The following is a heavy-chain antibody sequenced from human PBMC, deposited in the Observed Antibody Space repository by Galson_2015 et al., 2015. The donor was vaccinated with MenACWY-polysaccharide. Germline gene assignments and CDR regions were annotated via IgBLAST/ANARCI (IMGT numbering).Heavy chain of an antibody. Sequence: SLRLSCAASGFTFSNYAMSWVRQAPGKGLEWVSTIGGSGSNTHYADSVKGRFTISRDNSKNTLYLQMNSLRAEDTALYYCARGYSAYDWGQGTLVTVSA. V-gene: IGHV3-23*01. CDR2: IGGSGSNT. J-gene: IGHJ4*02. D-gene: IGHD5-12*01. CDR1: GFTFSNYA. CDR3: ARGYSAYD.